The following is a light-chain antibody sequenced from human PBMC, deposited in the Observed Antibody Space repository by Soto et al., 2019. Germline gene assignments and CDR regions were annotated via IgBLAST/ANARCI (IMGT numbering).Light chain of an antibody. CDR2: YAT. Sequence: DIQMTQSPSSVSASVGDRVTITCRTSQSFSNYLAWYQHRPGKAPKLLIYYATVLQSGVPSRFSGSGSGTDFTLTISRLQPEDSATYYCQQTYTIPWTFGQGTRVEIK. J-gene: IGKJ1*01. CDR1: QSFSNY. CDR3: QQTYTIPWT. V-gene: IGKV1-39*01.